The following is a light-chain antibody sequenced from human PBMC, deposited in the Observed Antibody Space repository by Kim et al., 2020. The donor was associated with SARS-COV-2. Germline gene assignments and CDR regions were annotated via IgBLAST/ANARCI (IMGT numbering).Light chain of an antibody. CDR2: EDN. CDR3: QSYDSSSVV. J-gene: IGLJ2*01. V-gene: IGLV6-57*03. Sequence: GKTVPISCTRSSGSIASNYVQWYQQRPGSAPTTVIYEDNQRPSGVPDRFSGSIDSSSSSASLTISGLKTEDEADYYCQSYDSSSVVFGGGTQLTVL. CDR1: SGSIASNY.